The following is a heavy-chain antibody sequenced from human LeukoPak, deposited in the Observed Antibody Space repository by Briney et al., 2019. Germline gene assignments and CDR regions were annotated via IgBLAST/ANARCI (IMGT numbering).Heavy chain of an antibody. J-gene: IGHJ4*02. Sequence: PGGSLRLSCAAPGFTFSDYEINWVRQAPGRGLEWVSYISSSGGTIYYADSVKGRFTISRDNAKNSLYLQMNSLRAEDTGIYYCARLRGGYNLYWGQGTLVTVSS. V-gene: IGHV3-48*03. D-gene: IGHD5-24*01. CDR1: GFTFSDYE. CDR3: ARLRGGYNLY. CDR2: ISSSGGTI.